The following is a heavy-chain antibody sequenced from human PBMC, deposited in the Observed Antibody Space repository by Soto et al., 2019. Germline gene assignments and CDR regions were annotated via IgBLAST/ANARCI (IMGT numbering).Heavy chain of an antibody. D-gene: IGHD3-10*01. J-gene: IGHJ6*02. CDR1: GGSISSSSYY. CDR3: ATERYYYGSGSYYNNYYYCYGMDV. CDR2: IYYSGST. Sequence: PSETLSLTCTVSGGSISSSSYYWGWIRQPPGKGLEWIGSIYYSGSTYYNPSLKSRVTISVDTSKNQCSLKLSSVTAADTAVYYCATERYYYGSGSYYNNYYYCYGMDVWGQGTTVTVSS. V-gene: IGHV4-39*01.